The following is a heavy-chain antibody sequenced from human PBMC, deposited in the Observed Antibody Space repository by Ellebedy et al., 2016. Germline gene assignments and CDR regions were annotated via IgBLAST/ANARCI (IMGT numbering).Heavy chain of an antibody. CDR2: MNPNSGNT. CDR1: GYTFTSYD. CDR3: ARSTGMATIYWYFDL. V-gene: IGHV1-8*01. Sequence: ASVKVSXKASGYTFTSYDINWVRQATGQGLEWMGWMNPNSGNTGYAQKFQGRVTMTRNTSISTAYMELSSLRSEDTAVYYCARSTGMATIYWYFDLWGRGTLVTVSS. D-gene: IGHD5-24*01. J-gene: IGHJ2*01.